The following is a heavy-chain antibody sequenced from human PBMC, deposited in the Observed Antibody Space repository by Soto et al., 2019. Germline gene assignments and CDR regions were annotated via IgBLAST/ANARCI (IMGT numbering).Heavy chain of an antibody. CDR1: GFSFSSYS. CDR3: AKPLHSSGWYVDY. D-gene: IGHD6-19*01. CDR2: ISGSGGST. Sequence: GGSLRLSCAASGFSFSSYSMSWVRQAPGKELEWVSAISGSGGSTYYADSVKGRFTISRDNSKNTLYLQMNGLRSEDTAVYYCAKPLHSSGWYVDYWGQGTLVTVSS. J-gene: IGHJ4*02. V-gene: IGHV3-23*01.